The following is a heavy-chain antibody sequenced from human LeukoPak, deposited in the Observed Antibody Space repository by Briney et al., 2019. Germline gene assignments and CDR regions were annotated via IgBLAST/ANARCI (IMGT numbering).Heavy chain of an antibody. CDR3: AREQSGTRGWYTVDY. J-gene: IGHJ4*02. CDR2: ITGYGDST. D-gene: IGHD6-19*01. CDR1: GITFDGYA. V-gene: IGHV3-23*01. Sequence: GGSLRLSCTASGITFDGYAMSWVRQAPGKGLEWVSSITGYGDSTYYADSVKGRFTISRDNSKDTVYLQINGLRVEDTAVYYCAREQSGTRGWYTVDYWGQGTLVTVSS.